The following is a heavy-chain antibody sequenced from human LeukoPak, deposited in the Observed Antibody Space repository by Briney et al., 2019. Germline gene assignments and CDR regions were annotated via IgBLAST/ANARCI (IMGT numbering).Heavy chain of an antibody. CDR2: IYHSGST. V-gene: IGHV4-30-2*01. CDR3: ARDGDGGNSGAFDI. Sequence: PSQTLPLTCAVSGGSISSGGYSWSWIRQPPGKGLEWIGYIYHSGSTYYNPSLKSRVTISVDRSKNQFSLKLSSVTAADTAVYYCARDGDGGNSGAFDIWGQGTMVTVSS. J-gene: IGHJ3*02. CDR1: GGSISSGGYS. D-gene: IGHD4-23*01.